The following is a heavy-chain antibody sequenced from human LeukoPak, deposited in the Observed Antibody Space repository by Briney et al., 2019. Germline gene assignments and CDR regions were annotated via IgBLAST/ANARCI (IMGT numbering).Heavy chain of an antibody. CDR1: GGSISSYY. CDR3: ARGRPRGYNWFDP. CDR2: IYYSGST. V-gene: IGHV4-59*12. Sequence: SETLSLTCTVSGGSISSYYWSWIRQPPGKGLEWIGYIYYSGSTNYNPSLKSRVTISVDTSKNQFSLKLSSVTAADTAVYYCARGRPRGYNWFDPWGQGTLVTVSS. J-gene: IGHJ5*02.